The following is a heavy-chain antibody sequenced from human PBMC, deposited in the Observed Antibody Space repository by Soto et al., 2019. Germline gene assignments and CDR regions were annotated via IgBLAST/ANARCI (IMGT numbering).Heavy chain of an antibody. D-gene: IGHD4-17*01. CDR1: GGSMSSGGYS. V-gene: IGHV4-30-2*01. Sequence: PSGTLSLACAASGGSMSSGGYSGSWIRQPPGRGLEWIGYIYHSGSTYYNPSLKSRVTISVDRSKNQFSLKLSSVTAADTAVYYYARVLTTVTTSRFNYRGQGSLVTVSS. CDR3: ARVLTTVTTSRFNY. CDR2: IYHSGST. J-gene: IGHJ4*02.